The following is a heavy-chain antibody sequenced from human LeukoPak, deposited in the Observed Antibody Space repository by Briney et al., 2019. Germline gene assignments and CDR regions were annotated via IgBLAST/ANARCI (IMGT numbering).Heavy chain of an antibody. V-gene: IGHV3-48*03. J-gene: IGHJ4*02. CDR1: GFTFSSYE. CDR3: AKVLHHSGSSSFDY. Sequence: PGGSLRLSCAASGFTFSSYEMNWVRQAPGKGLEWVSYTSDSGSTIYYAESLKGRFTISRDNAKNSPYLQMNSLRAEDTALYYCAKVLHHSGSSSFDYWGQGTLVTVSS. CDR2: TSDSGSTI. D-gene: IGHD1-26*01.